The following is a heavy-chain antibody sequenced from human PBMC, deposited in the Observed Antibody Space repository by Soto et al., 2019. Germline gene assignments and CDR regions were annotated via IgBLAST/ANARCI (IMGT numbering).Heavy chain of an antibody. V-gene: IGHV4-4*02. CDR2: IYHSGST. CDR1: GGSISSSNW. CDR3: ATSVPYGSGRNY. D-gene: IGHD3-10*01. J-gene: IGHJ4*02. Sequence: PSETLSLTCAVSGGSISSSNWWSWVRQPPGKGLEWMGEIYHSGSTNYNPSLKSRVTISVDKSKNQFSLKLSSVTAADTAVYYCATSVPYGSGRNYWGQGTLVTVSS.